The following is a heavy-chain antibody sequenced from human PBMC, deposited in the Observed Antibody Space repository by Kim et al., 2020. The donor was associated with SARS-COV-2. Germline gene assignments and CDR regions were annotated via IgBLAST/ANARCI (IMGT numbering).Heavy chain of an antibody. V-gene: IGHV3-33*06. CDR1: GFTFSSYC. J-gene: IGHJ6*02. D-gene: IGHD3-16*01. Sequence: GGSLRLSCAASGFTFSSYCMHWVRQAPGKGLEWVAVIWYDGSNKYYSDSVKGRFTISRDNSKNTLYLQMNSLRAEDTAVYYCAKDSVTYIYYYYGMDVWGQGTTVTVSS. CDR2: IWYDGSNK. CDR3: AKDSVTYIYYYYGMDV.